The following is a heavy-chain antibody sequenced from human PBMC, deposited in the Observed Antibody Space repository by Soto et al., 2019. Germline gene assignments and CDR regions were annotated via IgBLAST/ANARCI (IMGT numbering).Heavy chain of an antibody. D-gene: IGHD6-13*01. V-gene: IGHV4-30-2*01. J-gene: IGHJ4*02. CDR2: IYDSGNT. CDR1: GGSISGTTYS. Sequence: TLSLTCAVSGGSISGTTYSWSWIRQPPGKGLEWIGYIYDSGNTYYNPSLKSQFSISVDRSKNQFSLKLSSVTAADTAVYYCARGQGAAAGHSNFDYWGQGALVTVSS. CDR3: ARGQGAAAGHSNFDY.